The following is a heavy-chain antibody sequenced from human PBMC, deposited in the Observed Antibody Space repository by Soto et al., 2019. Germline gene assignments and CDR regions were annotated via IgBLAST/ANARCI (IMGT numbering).Heavy chain of an antibody. CDR3: AKDQSGSYPYDYYYGMDV. CDR1: GFTFSSYG. V-gene: IGHV3-30*18. J-gene: IGHJ6*02. D-gene: IGHD1-26*01. Sequence: GGSLRLSCAASGFTFSSYGMHWVRQAPGKGLEWVAVISYDGSNKYYADSVKGRFTISRDNSKNTLYLQMNSLRAEDTAVYYCAKDQSGSYPYDYYYGMDVWGQGTTVTVSS. CDR2: ISYDGSNK.